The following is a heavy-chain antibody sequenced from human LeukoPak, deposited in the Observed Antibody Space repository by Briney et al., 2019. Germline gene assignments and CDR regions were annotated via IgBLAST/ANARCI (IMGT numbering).Heavy chain of an antibody. Sequence: QAGRSLRLSCAASGFTFSSYAMHWVRQAPGKGLEWVAVISYDGSNKYYADSVKGRFTISRDNSKNTLYLQMNSLRAEDTAVYYCARDYYGSGSYPDYWGQGTLVTVSS. D-gene: IGHD3-10*01. J-gene: IGHJ4*02. CDR2: ISYDGSNK. V-gene: IGHV3-30*04. CDR1: GFTFSSYA. CDR3: ARDYYGSGSYPDY.